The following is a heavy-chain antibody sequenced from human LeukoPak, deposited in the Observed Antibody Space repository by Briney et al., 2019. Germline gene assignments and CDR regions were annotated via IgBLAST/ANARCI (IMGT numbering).Heavy chain of an antibody. CDR1: GITLSNYG. CDR3: AKRGVVIRVILVGFHKEAYYFDS. CDR2: ISGSGGRT. D-gene: IGHD3-10*01. J-gene: IGHJ4*02. V-gene: IGHV3-23*01. Sequence: GGSLRLSCAVSGITLSNYGMSWVRQAPGKGLEWVAGISGSGGRTNYADSVKGRFTISRDNRKNTLYLQMNSLRVEDTAVYFCAKRGVVIRVILVGFHKEAYYFDSWGQGALVTVSS.